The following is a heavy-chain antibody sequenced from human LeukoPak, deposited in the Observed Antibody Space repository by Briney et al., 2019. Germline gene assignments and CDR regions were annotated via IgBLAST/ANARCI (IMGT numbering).Heavy chain of an antibody. Sequence: GGSLRLSCAASGFTFANYAMTWVSQAPGGRLEWVSSINGNGGNTWAAESVEGRFTISRDNSKNTLYLQMNSLRVGDTAIYYCAKRLDFWSGYPDYWGLGTLVLVSS. CDR2: INGNGGNT. J-gene: IGHJ4*02. CDR1: GFTFANYA. D-gene: IGHD3-3*01. V-gene: IGHV3-23*01. CDR3: AKRLDFWSGYPDY.